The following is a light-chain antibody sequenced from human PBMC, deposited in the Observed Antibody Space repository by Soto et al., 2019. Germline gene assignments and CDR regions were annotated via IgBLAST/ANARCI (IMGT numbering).Light chain of an antibody. CDR3: QSADSSGTYRV. CDR1: ALPKQY. J-gene: IGLJ2*01. CDR2: KDS. V-gene: IGLV3-25*03. Sequence: SYELTQPPSVSVSPGQTARITCSGDALPKQYAYWYQQKPGQAPVLVIYKDSERPSGIPERFSGSSSGTTVTLTISDVRAEDEADYYCQSADSSGTYRVFGGGTKLTVL.